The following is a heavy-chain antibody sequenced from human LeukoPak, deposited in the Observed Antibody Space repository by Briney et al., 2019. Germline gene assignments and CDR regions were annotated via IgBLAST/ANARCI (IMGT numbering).Heavy chain of an antibody. J-gene: IGHJ4*02. V-gene: IGHV4-39*07. D-gene: IGHD3-10*01. Sequence: SETLSLTCTVSGGSISITNYYWGWIRQPPGKGVEWIGNLYYMRGAWYKSSLKSRVTISVDTSKNQFSLKLSSVTAADTAVYYCARSVPMVRGVDYFDYWGQGTLVTVSS. CDR1: GGSISITNYY. CDR3: ARSVPMVRGVDYFDY. CDR2: LYYMRGA.